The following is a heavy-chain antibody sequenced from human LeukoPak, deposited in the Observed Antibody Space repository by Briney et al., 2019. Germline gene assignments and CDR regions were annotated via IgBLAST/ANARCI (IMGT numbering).Heavy chain of an antibody. J-gene: IGHJ4*02. V-gene: IGHV4-59*01. CDR2: IYYSGST. Sequence: SETLSLTCTVSGGSISSYYWSWIRQPPGKGLEWIGYIYYSGSTNYNPSLKSRVTISVDTSKNQFSLKLSSVTAADTVVYYCARGFGSGSPFDYWGQGTLVTVSS. CDR1: GGSISSYY. D-gene: IGHD3-10*01. CDR3: ARGFGSGSPFDY.